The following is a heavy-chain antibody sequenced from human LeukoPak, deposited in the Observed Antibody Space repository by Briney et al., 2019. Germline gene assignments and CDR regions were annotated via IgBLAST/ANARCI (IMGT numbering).Heavy chain of an antibody. Sequence: PSQTLSLTCTVSGGSISSGGYYWTWIRQHPGKGLEWIGNIYDSGTTHHNPYLKSRVAISVDTSKNQFSLKLSSVTAADTAVYYCARVPYYYDSSSEGDYWGRGTLVTVSS. CDR1: GGSISSGGYY. CDR2: IYDSGTT. J-gene: IGHJ4*02. V-gene: IGHV4-31*03. CDR3: ARVPYYYDSSSEGDY. D-gene: IGHD3-22*01.